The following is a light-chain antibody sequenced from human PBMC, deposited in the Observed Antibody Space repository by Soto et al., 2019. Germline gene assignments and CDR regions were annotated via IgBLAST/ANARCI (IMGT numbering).Light chain of an antibody. Sequence: QSALTQPPSASGSPGQSVTISCTGTSSDVGGYNYVSWYQQHPGKAPKLMIYEVSERPSGVPDRFSGSKSGNTVSLTVSGLQAEDEADYYCSSYAGNNNLVFGGGTKLTVL. V-gene: IGLV2-8*01. CDR2: EVS. CDR3: SSYAGNNNLV. J-gene: IGLJ2*01. CDR1: SSDVGGYNY.